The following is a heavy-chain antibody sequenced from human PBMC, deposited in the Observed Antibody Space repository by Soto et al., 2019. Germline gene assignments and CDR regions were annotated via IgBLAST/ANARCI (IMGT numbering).Heavy chain of an antibody. CDR2: ISSSSSYI. CDR1: GFTFSSYS. Sequence: GSLRLSCAASGFTFSSYSMNWVRQAPGKGLEWVSSISSSSSYIYYADSVKGRFTISRDNAKNSLYLQMNSLRAEDTAVYYCARVKYSGYDLYYFDYWGQGTLVTVSS. CDR3: ARVKYSGYDLYYFDY. V-gene: IGHV3-21*01. J-gene: IGHJ4*02. D-gene: IGHD5-12*01.